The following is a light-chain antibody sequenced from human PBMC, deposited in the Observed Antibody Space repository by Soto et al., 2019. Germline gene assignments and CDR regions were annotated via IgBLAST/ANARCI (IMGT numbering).Light chain of an antibody. CDR2: YTS. CDR1: QSVSSSY. J-gene: IGKJ5*01. V-gene: IGKV3-15*01. Sequence: EIVLTHSPGTLSLSPWERATLSWSASQSVSSSYLAWYQQKPGQAPRLLIYYTSTRATGFPARFSGGGSGTEFTLTISSLQSEGSAFYYCQQYNKWPITFGQGTRLEI. CDR3: QQYNKWPIT.